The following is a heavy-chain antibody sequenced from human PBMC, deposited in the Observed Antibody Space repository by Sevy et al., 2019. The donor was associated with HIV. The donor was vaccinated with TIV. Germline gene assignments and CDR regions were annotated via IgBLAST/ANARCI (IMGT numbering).Heavy chain of an antibody. Sequence: ASVKVSCKASGYTFTGYYMHWVRQAPGQGLEWMGWINPNSGDTNYAQKFQGRVTMTRDTSISTAYMELSRLRSDDTAVYYCAREKRYCSSTSCYTRMGYYGMDVWGQGTTVTVSS. D-gene: IGHD2-2*02. J-gene: IGHJ6*02. CDR1: GYTFTGYY. V-gene: IGHV1-2*02. CDR2: INPNSGDT. CDR3: AREKRYCSSTSCYTRMGYYGMDV.